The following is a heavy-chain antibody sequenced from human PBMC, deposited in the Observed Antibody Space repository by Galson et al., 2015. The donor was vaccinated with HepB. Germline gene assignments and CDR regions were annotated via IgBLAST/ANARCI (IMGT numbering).Heavy chain of an antibody. CDR2: LNADGRTT. J-gene: IGHJ6*02. CDR3: ARDLKHNFDSTYGMDV. Sequence: SLRLSCAASGFTFSTFWMHWVRQTPGKGLVWVSRLNADGRTTDYTDFVKGRFTISRDNANSMLFLQMDSLTDEDTGIYYCARDLKHNFDSTYGMDVWGPGTTVTVSS. V-gene: IGHV3-74*01. D-gene: IGHD3-9*01. CDR1: GFTFSTFW.